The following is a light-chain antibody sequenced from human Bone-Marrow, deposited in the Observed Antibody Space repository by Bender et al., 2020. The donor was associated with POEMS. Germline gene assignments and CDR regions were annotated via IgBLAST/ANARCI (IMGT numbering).Light chain of an antibody. CDR3: CLYAGSSTLV. Sequence: SYELTQPPSVSVSPGQTASITCSGDKLGNKYTSWYQQKPGQSPVLVIYQDDKWPSGIPERFSGSNSGNTASLTISGLQAEDEADYYCCLYAGSSTLVFGGGTKLTVL. CDR2: QDD. CDR1: KLGNKY. J-gene: IGLJ2*01. V-gene: IGLV3-1*01.